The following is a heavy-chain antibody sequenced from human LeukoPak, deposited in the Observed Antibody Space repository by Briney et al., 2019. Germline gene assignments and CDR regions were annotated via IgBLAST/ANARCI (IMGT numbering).Heavy chain of an antibody. D-gene: IGHD6-13*01. Sequence: SETLSLTCAVYGGSFSGYYWSWIRQPPGKGLEWIGEINHSGSTSYNPSLKSRVTISVDTSKNQFSLKLSSVTAADTAVYYCAREVSTKAADGRLFYQWFDTWGQGTLVIVSS. CDR2: INHSGST. J-gene: IGHJ5*02. V-gene: IGHV4-34*01. CDR1: GGSFSGYY. CDR3: AREVSTKAADGRLFYQWFDT.